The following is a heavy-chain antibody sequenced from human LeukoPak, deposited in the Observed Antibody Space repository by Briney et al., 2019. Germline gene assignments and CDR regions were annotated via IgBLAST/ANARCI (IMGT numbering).Heavy chain of an antibody. J-gene: IGHJ5*02. CDR3: ATAFRYYYGSGTSKFDP. CDR1: GYTLTELS. D-gene: IGHD3-10*01. CDR2: FDPEDGET. Sequence: GASVKVSCKVSGYTLTELSMHWVRQAPGKGLEWMGGFDPEDGETIYAQKFQGRVTMTEDTSTDTAYMELSSLRSEDTAVYYCATAFRYYYGSGTSKFDPWGQGTLATVSS. V-gene: IGHV1-24*01.